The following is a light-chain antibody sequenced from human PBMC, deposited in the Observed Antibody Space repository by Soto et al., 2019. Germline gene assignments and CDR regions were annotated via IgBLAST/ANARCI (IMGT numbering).Light chain of an antibody. CDR2: DVS. CDR3: CSYAGSYSYV. V-gene: IGLV2-11*01. Sequence: QSALTQPRSVSGSPGQSVTISCTGTSSDVGGYNYVSWYQEQPGKAPKLMIYDVSKRPSGVPDRFSGSESGNTASLTISGLQAEDEADYYCCSYAGSYSYVFGTGTKLTVL. J-gene: IGLJ1*01. CDR1: SSDVGGYNY.